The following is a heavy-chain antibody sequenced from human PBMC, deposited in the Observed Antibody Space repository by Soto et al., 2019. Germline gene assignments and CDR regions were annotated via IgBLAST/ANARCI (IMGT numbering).Heavy chain of an antibody. J-gene: IGHJ3*02. V-gene: IGHV4-59*01. CDR3: ARGYYDSNGQSNTFDI. CDR2: VYYSGST. CDR1: GASISSSY. Sequence: QVQLQESGPGLVMPSETLSLTCTVSGASISSSYWSWIRQSPGKGLEWIGYVYYSGSTKYNPSLKSRVTISVDTSKNQFSLKLSSVTAADTAVYYCARGYYDSNGQSNTFDIWGQGTMVNVSS. D-gene: IGHD3-22*01.